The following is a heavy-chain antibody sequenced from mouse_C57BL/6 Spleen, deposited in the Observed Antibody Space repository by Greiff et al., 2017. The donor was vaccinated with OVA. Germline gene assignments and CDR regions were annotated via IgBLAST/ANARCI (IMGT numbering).Heavy chain of an antibody. CDR2: IDPSDSYT. Sequence: QVQLQQPGAELVMPGASVKLSCKASGYTFPSYWMHWVKQRPGQGLEWIGEIDPSDSYTNYNQKFKGKSTLTVDKSSSTAYMQLSSLTSEDSAVYYCARSELAYYFDYWGQGTTLTVSS. D-gene: IGHD4-1*01. CDR1: GYTFPSYW. J-gene: IGHJ2*01. V-gene: IGHV1-69*01. CDR3: ARSELAYYFDY.